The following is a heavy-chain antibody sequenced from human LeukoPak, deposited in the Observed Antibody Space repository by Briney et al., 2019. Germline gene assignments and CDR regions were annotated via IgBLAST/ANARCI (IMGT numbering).Heavy chain of an antibody. D-gene: IGHD1-14*01. J-gene: IGHJ3*01. V-gene: IGHV1-3*01. CDR3: ARERPTTTAFHV. Sequence: ASVKVSCKTSGNTFSSNIINWVRQALGQRLDWMGWINAGNGNTKYSEKFQGRVTITRDTSASTVYMEMSSLRSEDTAVYYCARERPTTTAFHVWGQGTMVTVS. CDR2: INAGNGNT. CDR1: GNTFSSNI.